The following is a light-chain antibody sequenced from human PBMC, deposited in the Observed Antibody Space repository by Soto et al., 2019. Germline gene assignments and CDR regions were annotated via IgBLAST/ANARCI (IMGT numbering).Light chain of an antibody. CDR1: SSDVGSYDL. Sequence: QSALTQPASVSGSPGQSITISCTGTSSDVGSYDLVSWYQQHPGKAPKLMIYDGSKRPSGVSNRFSGSKSGNTASLTISGLQPEDEADYYCCSYAGSSTFYVFGTGTKLTVL. V-gene: IGLV2-23*01. J-gene: IGLJ1*01. CDR2: DGS. CDR3: CSYAGSSTFYV.